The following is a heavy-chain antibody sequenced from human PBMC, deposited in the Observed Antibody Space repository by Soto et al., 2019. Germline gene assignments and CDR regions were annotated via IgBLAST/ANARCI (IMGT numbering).Heavy chain of an antibody. CDR2: IYYSGST. J-gene: IGHJ2*01. V-gene: IGHV4-39*01. CDR1: GGSISSSSYY. CDR3: ARPGRDYGDYLYWYFDL. D-gene: IGHD4-17*01. Sequence: SETLSLTCTVSGGSISSSSYYWGWIRQPPGKGLEWIGSIYYSGSTYYNPSLKSRVTISVDTSKNQFSLKLSSVTAADTAVYYCARPGRDYGDYLYWYFDLWGRGTLVTVSS.